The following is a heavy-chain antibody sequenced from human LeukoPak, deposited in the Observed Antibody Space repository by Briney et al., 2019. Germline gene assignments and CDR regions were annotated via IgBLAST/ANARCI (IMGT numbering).Heavy chain of an antibody. Sequence: ASVKVSCKASGYTFTSYGISWVRQAPGQGLEWMGWISAYNGNTNYAQKLQGRVTMTTDTSTSTAYMELRSLRSDDTAVYYCARAKGPRILYYFDYWGQGTLVTVSS. CDR2: ISAYNGNT. V-gene: IGHV1-18*01. CDR3: ARAKGPRILYYFDY. CDR1: GYTFTSYG. D-gene: IGHD3-9*01. J-gene: IGHJ4*02.